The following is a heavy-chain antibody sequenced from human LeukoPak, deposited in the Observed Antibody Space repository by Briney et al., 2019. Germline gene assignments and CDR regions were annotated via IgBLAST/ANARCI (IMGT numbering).Heavy chain of an antibody. J-gene: IGHJ4*02. D-gene: IGHD3-10*01. CDR3: ARGGLGELLRMYYFDY. Sequence: SETLALTCTVAGGSISSYYWSWIRQPPGKGLEWIGYIYYSGSTNYSPSLKSRVTISVDTSKNQFSLKLSSVTAADTAVYYCARGGLGELLRMYYFDYWGQGTLVTVSS. V-gene: IGHV4-59*01. CDR2: IYYSGST. CDR1: GGSISSYY.